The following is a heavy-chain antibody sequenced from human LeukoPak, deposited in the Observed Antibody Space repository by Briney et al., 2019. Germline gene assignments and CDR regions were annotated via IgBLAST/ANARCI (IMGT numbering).Heavy chain of an antibody. D-gene: IGHD2-15*01. Sequence: GASVKVSCKASGFTFTSSAMQWVRQARGQRLEWIGWIVVGSGNTNYAQKFQERVTITRDMSTSTAYMELSSLRSEDTAVYYCTTDNLLSGGSGDDAFDIWGQGTMVTVSS. V-gene: IGHV1-58*02. CDR3: TTDNLLSGGSGDDAFDI. CDR2: IVVGSGNT. J-gene: IGHJ3*02. CDR1: GFTFTSSA.